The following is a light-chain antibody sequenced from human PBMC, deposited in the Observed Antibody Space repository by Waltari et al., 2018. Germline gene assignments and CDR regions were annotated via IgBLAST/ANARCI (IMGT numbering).Light chain of an antibody. CDR2: EVS. Sequence: QSALTQPASVSGSPGQSITISCTGTNNDLGVFNYVSWYQQHPGKAPQLLIYEVSSRPSGVSHRFSGSKSGNTASLTITGLQAEDEAEYFCSSFTSSSTLIVFGGGTKVAVL. CDR3: SSFTSSSTLIV. J-gene: IGLJ2*01. CDR1: NNDLGVFNY. V-gene: IGLV2-14*01.